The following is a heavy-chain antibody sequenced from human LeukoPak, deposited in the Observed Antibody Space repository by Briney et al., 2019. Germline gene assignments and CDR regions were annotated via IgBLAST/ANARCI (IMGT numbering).Heavy chain of an antibody. CDR1: RGSFNGYY. J-gene: IGHJ4*02. CDR3: ARIRCSPTDNTCYNY. V-gene: IGHV4-34*01. CDR2: IYHSRYT. D-gene: IGHD2/OR15-2a*01. Sequence: SETLSLTCAVYRGSFNGYYWSWIRQPPEKGLEWIGEIYHSRYTTYNPSLKSRVTISADTSENQLSLRLTSVTAADTALYYCARIRCSPTDNTCYNYWGQATLVTVSS.